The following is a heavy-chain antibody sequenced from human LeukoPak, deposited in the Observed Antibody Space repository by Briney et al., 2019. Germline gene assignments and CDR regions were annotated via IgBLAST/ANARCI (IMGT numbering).Heavy chain of an antibody. Sequence: SETLSLTCTVSSGSISNYHWSWIRQPAGKGLEWIGQIHTSGSTNYNPPLKGRVSMSIDTPGNQLSLTIRSVTAADTAVYYCARRDISSGWSFDYWGQGTLVTVSS. V-gene: IGHV4-4*07. CDR1: SGSISNYH. D-gene: IGHD6-19*01. CDR2: IHTSGST. CDR3: ARRDISSGWSFDY. J-gene: IGHJ4*02.